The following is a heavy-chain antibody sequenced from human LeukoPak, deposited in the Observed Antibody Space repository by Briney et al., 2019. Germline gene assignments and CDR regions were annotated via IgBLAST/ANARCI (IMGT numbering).Heavy chain of an antibody. D-gene: IGHD6-13*01. V-gene: IGHV4-30-2*01. J-gene: IGHJ4*02. CDR3: VMIAAAVH. CDR2: IFHSANS. Sequence: SQTLSLTCAVSGGSISSGGHSWSWIRQPPGKGLEWIGYIFHSANSYYKPSLKSRVTMSVDRSKNQVSLKLTSVTAADTAVYYCVMIAAAVHWGQGTLVTVSS. CDR1: GGSISSGGHS.